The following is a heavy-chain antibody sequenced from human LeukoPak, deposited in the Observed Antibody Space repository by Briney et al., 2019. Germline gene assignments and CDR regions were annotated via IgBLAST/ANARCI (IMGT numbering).Heavy chain of an antibody. D-gene: IGHD2-21*02. J-gene: IGHJ4*02. CDR3: SRGGYWGDDCFFYS. Sequence: SQTLSLTCTVSGGSINSGTYYWSWIRQPAGKGLEWIGRIYPRGTTNYNPSLKSRGTISVDTSKNQFSLKLTSVAAADSAVDYVSRGGYWGDDCFFYSWGQGTLVTVSS. CDR2: IYPRGTT. CDR1: GGSINSGTYY. V-gene: IGHV4-61*02.